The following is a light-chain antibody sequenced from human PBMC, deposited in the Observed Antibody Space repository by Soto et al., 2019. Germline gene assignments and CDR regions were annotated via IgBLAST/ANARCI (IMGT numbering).Light chain of an antibody. CDR3: QSYSTAPWA. Sequence: DIQMTQSPSSLSASVGDRVTITCRASQGISNYLAWYQQKPGKVPKLLIYAASTLQSGVPSRFSGSGSGTDFTLTISSLQPEDGATYYCQSYSTAPWAFGPGTKVYL. CDR1: QGISNY. V-gene: IGKV1-27*01. J-gene: IGKJ3*01. CDR2: AAS.